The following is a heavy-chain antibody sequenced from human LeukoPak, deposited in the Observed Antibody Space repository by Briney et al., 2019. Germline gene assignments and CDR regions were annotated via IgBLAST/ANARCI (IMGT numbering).Heavy chain of an antibody. CDR2: IKQDGSEK. J-gene: IGHJ4*02. CDR3: ARSRSHYYYDSSGHGXFDX. Sequence: GGSLRLSCAASGFTFSSYWMSWVRQAPGKGLEWVANIKQDGSEKYYVDSVKGRFTISRDNAKNTLYLQMYSLRAEDTAVYYCARSRSHYYYDSSGHGXFDXWGQGXLVTVS. V-gene: IGHV3-7*01. CDR1: GFTFSSYW. D-gene: IGHD3-22*01.